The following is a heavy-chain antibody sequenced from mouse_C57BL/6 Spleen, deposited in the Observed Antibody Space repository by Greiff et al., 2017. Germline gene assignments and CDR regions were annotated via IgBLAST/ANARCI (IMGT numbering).Heavy chain of an antibody. D-gene: IGHD2-3*01. J-gene: IGHJ4*01. CDR3: TTYDGYSYAMDY. Sequence: QVQLQQSGAELVRPGASVTLSCKASGYTFTDYEMHWVKQTPVHGLEWIGAIDPETGGTAYNQKFKGKAILTADKSSSTAYMELRSLTSEDSAVYYCTTYDGYSYAMDYWGQGTSVTVSS. CDR2: IDPETGGT. CDR1: GYTFTDYE. V-gene: IGHV1-15*01.